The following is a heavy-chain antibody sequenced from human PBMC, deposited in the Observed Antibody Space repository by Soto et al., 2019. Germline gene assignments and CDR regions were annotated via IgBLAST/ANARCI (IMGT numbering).Heavy chain of an antibody. CDR2: IKQDGSEK. D-gene: IGHD3-22*01. CDR3: ARKYYYDSSGYYYEIPNYFDY. V-gene: IGHV3-7*05. J-gene: IGHJ4*02. Sequence: PGGSLRLSCAASGFTFSSYWMSWVRQAPGKGLEWVANIKQDGSEKYYVDSVKGRFTISRDNAKNSLYLQMNSLRAEDTAVYYCARKYYYDSSGYYYEIPNYFDYWGQGTLVTVSS. CDR1: GFTFSSYW.